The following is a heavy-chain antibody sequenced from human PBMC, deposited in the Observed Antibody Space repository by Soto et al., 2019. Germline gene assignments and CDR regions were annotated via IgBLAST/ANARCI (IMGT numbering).Heavy chain of an antibody. CDR3: ARDRGNRGYYYYGMDV. V-gene: IGHV4-59*01. CDR1: GGSISSYY. CDR2: IYYSGST. D-gene: IGHD7-27*01. Sequence: ETLSLTCTVSGGSISSYYWSWIRQPPGKGLEWIGYIYYSGSTNYNPSLKSRVTISVDTSKNQFSLKLSSVTAADTAVYYCARDRGNRGYYYYGMDVWGQGTTVTVSS. J-gene: IGHJ6*02.